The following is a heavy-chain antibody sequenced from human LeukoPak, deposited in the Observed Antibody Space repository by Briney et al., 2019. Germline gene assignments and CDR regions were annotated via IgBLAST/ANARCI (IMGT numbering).Heavy chain of an antibody. CDR2: IWYDGSNK. J-gene: IGHJ4*02. V-gene: IGHV3-33*01. CDR1: GFTFSSYG. D-gene: IGHD5-18*01. CDR3: ARDHGYSYVDY. Sequence: PGGSLRLSCAASGFTFSSYGMHWVRQAPGKGLEWVAVIWYDGSNKFYADSVKGRFTISRDNSKNTLYLQMNSLRAEDTAMYYCARDHGYSYVDYWGQGPLVTVSS.